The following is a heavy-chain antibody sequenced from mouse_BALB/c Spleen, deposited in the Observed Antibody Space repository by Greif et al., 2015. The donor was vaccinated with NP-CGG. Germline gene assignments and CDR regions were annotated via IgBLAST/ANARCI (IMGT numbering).Heavy chain of an antibody. CDR3: TRGGYGNWNY. Sequence: VKLMESGAELARPGASVTLSCKASGYTFTDYEMHWVKQTPVHGLEWIGAIDPETGGTAYNQKFKGKATLTADKSSSTAYMELRSLTSEDSAVYYCTRGGYGNWNYRGQGTTLTVSS. J-gene: IGHJ2*01. V-gene: IGHV1-15*01. D-gene: IGHD2-1*01. CDR1: GYTFTDYE. CDR2: IDPETGGT.